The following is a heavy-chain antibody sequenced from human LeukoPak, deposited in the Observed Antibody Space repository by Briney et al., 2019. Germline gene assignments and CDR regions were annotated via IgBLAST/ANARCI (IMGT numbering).Heavy chain of an antibody. CDR1: GGTFSSYA. D-gene: IGHD5-24*01. V-gene: IGHV1-69*13. Sequence: SVKVSCKASGGTFSSYAISWVRQAPGQGLEWTGGIIPIFGTANYAQKFQGRVTITADESTSTAYMELSSLRSEDTAVYYCARDRTPVEMATINEWYYYGMDVWGQGTTVTVSS. J-gene: IGHJ6*02. CDR3: ARDRTPVEMATINEWYYYGMDV. CDR2: IIPIFGTA.